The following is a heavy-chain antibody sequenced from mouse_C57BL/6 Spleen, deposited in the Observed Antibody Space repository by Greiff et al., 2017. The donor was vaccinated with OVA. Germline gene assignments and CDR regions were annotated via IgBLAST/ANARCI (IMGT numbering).Heavy chain of an antibody. J-gene: IGHJ4*01. Sequence: EVNVVESGGGLVQPGGSLSLSCAASGFTFPDYYMSWVRQPPGKALEWLGFIRNKANGYTTEYSASVKGRFTISRDNSQSILYLQMNALRAEDSATYYCARYDYDAMDYWGQGTSVTVSS. CDR3: ARYDYDAMDY. CDR1: GFTFPDYY. CDR2: IRNKANGYTT. V-gene: IGHV7-3*01.